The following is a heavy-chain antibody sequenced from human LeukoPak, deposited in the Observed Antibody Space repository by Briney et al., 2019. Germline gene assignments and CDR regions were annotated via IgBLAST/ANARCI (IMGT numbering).Heavy chain of an antibody. V-gene: IGHV1-69*05. CDR3: ARGPHSSNYYYYMDV. Sequence: GASVKVSCKASGGTFSSYAISWVRQAPGQGLEWMGGIILIFGTANYAQKFQGRVTITTDESTSTAYMELSSLRSEDTAVYYCARGPHSSNYYYYMDVWGKGTTVTVSS. CDR2: IILIFGTA. CDR1: GGTFSSYA. J-gene: IGHJ6*03.